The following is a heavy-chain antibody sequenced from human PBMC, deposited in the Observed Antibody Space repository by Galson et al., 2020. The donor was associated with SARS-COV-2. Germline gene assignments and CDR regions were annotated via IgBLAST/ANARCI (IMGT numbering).Heavy chain of an antibody. CDR1: GFTFNNYA. V-gene: IGHV3-23*01. CDR2: IRNSGDST. J-gene: IGHJ3*02. D-gene: IGHD6-6*01. Sequence: GESLKISSAASGFTFNNYAMSWVRQAPGKGLEWVSAIRNSGDSTYYADSVKGRFTISRDNSENTLSLQMNSLRAEDTAVYFCARGIYSSSPGGGGFDIWGQGTMVTVSS. CDR3: ARGIYSSSPGGGGFDI.